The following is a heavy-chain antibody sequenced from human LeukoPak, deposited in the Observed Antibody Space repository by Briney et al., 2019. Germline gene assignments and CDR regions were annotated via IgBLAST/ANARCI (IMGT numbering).Heavy chain of an antibody. CDR2: ISGSGDST. V-gene: IGHV3-23*01. D-gene: IGHD6-19*01. CDR1: GFTFSSYA. Sequence: GGSLRLSCAVSGFTFSSYAMSWVRQAPGKGLEWVSAISGSGDSTSYADSVKGRFSVSRDNSKNTLYLQMNSLRAEDTALYFCARNVSSGWYVDYWGQGTPVTVSS. J-gene: IGHJ4*02. CDR3: ARNVSSGWYVDY.